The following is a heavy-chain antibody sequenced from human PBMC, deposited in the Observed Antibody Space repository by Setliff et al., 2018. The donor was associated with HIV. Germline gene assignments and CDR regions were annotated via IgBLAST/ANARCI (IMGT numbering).Heavy chain of an antibody. CDR1: GGSISSGSYY. D-gene: IGHD6-25*01. J-gene: IGHJ4*02. Sequence: KPSETLSLTCTVSGGSISSGSYYWNWIRQPAGKGLEWIGRIYTSGSTNYNPSLKGRVTISLDTSKNQFSLKLTSVTAADTAVYYCARYSPRGYTLTGPYWGQGTLVTVSS. V-gene: IGHV4-61*02. CDR3: ARYSPRGYTLTGPY. CDR2: IYTSGST.